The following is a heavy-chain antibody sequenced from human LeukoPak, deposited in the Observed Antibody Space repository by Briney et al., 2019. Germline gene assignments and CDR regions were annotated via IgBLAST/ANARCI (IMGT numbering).Heavy chain of an antibody. D-gene: IGHD3-22*01. CDR2: IYSGGST. CDR3: ARDKTGLLLLDY. J-gene: IGHJ4*02. Sequence: GGSLRLSCAASGFTVSSNYMSWVRQAPGKGLEWVSVIYSGGSTYYADSVKGRFTISRDNSKNTLYLQMNSLRAEDTAVYYCARDKTGLLLLDYWGQGTLVSVSS. CDR1: GFTVSSNY. V-gene: IGHV3-66*01.